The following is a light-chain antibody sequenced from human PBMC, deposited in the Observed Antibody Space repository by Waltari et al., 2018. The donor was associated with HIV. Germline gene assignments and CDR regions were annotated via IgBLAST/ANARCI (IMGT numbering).Light chain of an antibody. J-gene: IGLJ1*01. CDR3: CSYVRRNNYSV. Sequence: QSALTQAASVSGSPGQSITLSCTGNNIDVGNYSLVSWYQHYPGRAPKLMIFDVTKRASGVSPLVSGSRSWNTGSLKISGLLVAGEADYYCCSYVRRNNYSVFGAGTTVTGL. V-gene: IGLV2-23*02. CDR1: NIDVGNYSL. CDR2: DVT.